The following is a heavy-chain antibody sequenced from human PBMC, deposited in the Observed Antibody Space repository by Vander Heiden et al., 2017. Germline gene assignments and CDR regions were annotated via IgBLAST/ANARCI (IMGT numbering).Heavy chain of an antibody. D-gene: IGHD2-15*01. CDR1: GGSFSGYY. CDR2: INHSGST. J-gene: IGHJ5*02. Sequence: QVQLQQWGAGLLKPSETLSLTCAVYGGSFSGYYWSWIRQPPGKGLEWMGEINHSGSTNYNPSLKSRVTISVDTSKNQFSLKRSSVTAADTAVYYCARAPILGYCSGGSCPMRHWFDPWGQGTLVTVSS. CDR3: ARAPILGYCSGGSCPMRHWFDP. V-gene: IGHV4-34*01.